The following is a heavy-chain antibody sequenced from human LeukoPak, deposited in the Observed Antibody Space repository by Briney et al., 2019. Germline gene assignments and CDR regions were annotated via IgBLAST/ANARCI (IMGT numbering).Heavy chain of an antibody. V-gene: IGHV1-58*02. CDR1: GFTFTSSA. CDR3: AADVVLFGERFDY. J-gene: IGHJ4*02. D-gene: IGHD3-10*01. CDR2: IVVGSGNT. Sequence: SVKVSCKASGFTFTSSAMQWVRQARGQRLEWIGWIVVGSGNTNYAQKFQERVTITRDMSTSTAYMELSSLRSEDTAVYYRAADVVLFGERFDYWGQGTLVTVSS.